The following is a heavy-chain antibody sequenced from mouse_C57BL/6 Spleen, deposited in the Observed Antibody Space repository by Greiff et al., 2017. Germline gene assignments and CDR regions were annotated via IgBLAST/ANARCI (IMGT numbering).Heavy chain of an antibody. CDR3: ARDDGYYRFAY. CDR1: GFTFSDYG. J-gene: IGHJ3*01. D-gene: IGHD2-3*01. Sequence: DVHLVESGGGLVKPGGSLKLSCAASGFTFSDYGMHWVRQAPEKGLEWVAYISSGSSTIYYADTVKGRFTISRDNAKNTLFLQMTSLRSEDTAMYYCARDDGYYRFAYWGQGTLVTVSA. CDR2: ISSGSSTI. V-gene: IGHV5-17*01.